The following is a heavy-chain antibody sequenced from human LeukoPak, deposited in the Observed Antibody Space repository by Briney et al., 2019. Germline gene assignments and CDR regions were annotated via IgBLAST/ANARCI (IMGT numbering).Heavy chain of an antibody. Sequence: GASVKVSCKASGGTFSSYAISWVRQAPGQGLEWMGIINPSGGSTSYAQKFQGRVTMTRDMSTSTVYMELSSLRSEDTAVYYCARGPGYSSGLGYWGQGTLVTVSS. V-gene: IGHV1-46*01. CDR3: ARGPGYSSGLGY. J-gene: IGHJ4*02. D-gene: IGHD6-19*01. CDR2: INPSGGST. CDR1: GGTFSSYA.